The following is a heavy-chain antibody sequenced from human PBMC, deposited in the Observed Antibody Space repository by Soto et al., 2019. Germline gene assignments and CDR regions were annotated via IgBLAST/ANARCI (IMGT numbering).Heavy chain of an antibody. Sequence: ASVKVSCKASGYTFTSYGISLVRQAPGQGLEWMGWISSNNGNTNYAQKLQGRVTISVDTSKNQFSLKLSSVTAADTAVYYCARRYGGNFDYWGQGTLVTVSS. D-gene: IGHD3-16*01. CDR1: GYTFTSYG. CDR3: ARRYGGNFDY. V-gene: IGHV1-18*01. J-gene: IGHJ4*02. CDR2: ISSNNGNT.